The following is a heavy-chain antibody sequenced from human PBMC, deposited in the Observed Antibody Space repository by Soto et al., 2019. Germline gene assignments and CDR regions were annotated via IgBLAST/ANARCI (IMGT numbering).Heavy chain of an antibody. CDR1: GYSISSSNW. V-gene: IGHV4-28*01. CDR3: ARQRWFDY. Sequence: SETLSLTCAVSGYSISSSNWWGWIRQPPGKGLEWIGYIYYSGSTNYNPSLKSRVTISLDTSRNQFSLKLSSVTAADTAVYYCARQRWFDYWGQGTLVTVSS. J-gene: IGHJ4*02. CDR2: IYYSGST.